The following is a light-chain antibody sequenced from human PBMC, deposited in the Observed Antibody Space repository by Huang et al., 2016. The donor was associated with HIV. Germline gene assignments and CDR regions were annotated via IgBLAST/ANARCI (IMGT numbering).Light chain of an antibody. V-gene: IGKV1-39*01. CDR2: GAS. CDR3: QQSYTTPRT. Sequence: DIQMTQSPTSLSASAGDTVTIACRASQNINTYLNWYQQKPGEAPKLLIYGASSLHSGVKSRFSGSGSGTDFTLTISSLQREDLATYYCQQSYTTPRTFGQGTKVEIK. CDR1: QNINTY. J-gene: IGKJ1*01.